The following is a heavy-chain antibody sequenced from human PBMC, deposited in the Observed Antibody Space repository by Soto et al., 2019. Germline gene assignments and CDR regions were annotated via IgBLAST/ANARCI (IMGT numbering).Heavy chain of an antibody. CDR3: AREGWTSVLRYFDWLLKH. CDR1: GDTVSNSGAA. Sequence: SQTLSLTCAISGDTVSNSGAAWNWIRQSPSRGLEWLGRTYYRSKWYNDYASSVKSRITINPDTSKNQFSLHLTSVTPEDTAVYYCAREGWTSVLRYFDWLLKHWGQGTLVTVSS. V-gene: IGHV6-1*01. J-gene: IGHJ4*02. D-gene: IGHD3-9*01. CDR2: TYYRSKWYN.